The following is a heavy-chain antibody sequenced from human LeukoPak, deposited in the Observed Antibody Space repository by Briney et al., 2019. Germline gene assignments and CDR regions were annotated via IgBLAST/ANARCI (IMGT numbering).Heavy chain of an antibody. CDR3: AKGGHYSFFDY. D-gene: IGHD4-11*01. J-gene: IGHJ4*02. Sequence: GGSLRLSCAASGFTFSSYWMNWARQAPRKGLEWVSTISGDGTETFYADSVKGRFTISRDNSKNTHYLQMSSLRAEDTGIYYCAKGGHYSFFDYWGQGTLVTVSS. CDR2: ISGDGTET. CDR1: GFTFSSYW. V-gene: IGHV3-23*01.